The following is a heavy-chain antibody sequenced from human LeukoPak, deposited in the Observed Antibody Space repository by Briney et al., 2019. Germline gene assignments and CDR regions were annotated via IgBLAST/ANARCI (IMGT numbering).Heavy chain of an antibody. D-gene: IGHD6-6*01. J-gene: IGHJ4*02. CDR3: ARAMSIAARLQTIFDY. Sequence: ASVKVSCKASGYTFTSYGISWVRQAPGQGLEWMGWISAYNGNTNYAQKFQGRVTMTRDTSISTAYMELTRLRSDDTAVYYCARAMSIAARLQTIFDYWGQGTLVTVSS. CDR1: GYTFTSYG. V-gene: IGHV1-18*01. CDR2: ISAYNGNT.